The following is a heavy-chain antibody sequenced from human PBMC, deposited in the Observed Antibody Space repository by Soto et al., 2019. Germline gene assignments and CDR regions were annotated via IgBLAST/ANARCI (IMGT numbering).Heavy chain of an antibody. V-gene: IGHV3-21*01. CDR3: ARESSSWPTDY. CDR2: ISSSSSYI. CDR1: GFTFSSYS. J-gene: IGHJ4*02. D-gene: IGHD6-6*01. Sequence: GGSLRLSCAASGFTFSSYSMNWVRQAPGKGLEWVSSISSSSSYIYYADSVKGRFTISRDNAKNSPYLQMNSLRAEDTAVYYCARESSSWPTDYWGQGTLVTVSS.